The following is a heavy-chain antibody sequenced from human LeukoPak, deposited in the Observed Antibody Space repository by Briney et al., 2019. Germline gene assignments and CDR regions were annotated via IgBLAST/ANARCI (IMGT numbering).Heavy chain of an antibody. D-gene: IGHD3-10*01. V-gene: IGHV3-30*02. CDR2: IRYDGSNK. Sequence: GGSLRLSCAASGFTFSSYGMHWVRQAPGKGLEWVAFIRYDGSNKYYADSVKGRFTISRDNSKNTLYLQMNSLRAEDTAVYYCTTDNELLWFGELTYYFDYWGQGTLVTVSS. J-gene: IGHJ4*02. CDR1: GFTFSSYG. CDR3: TTDNELLWFGELTYYFDY.